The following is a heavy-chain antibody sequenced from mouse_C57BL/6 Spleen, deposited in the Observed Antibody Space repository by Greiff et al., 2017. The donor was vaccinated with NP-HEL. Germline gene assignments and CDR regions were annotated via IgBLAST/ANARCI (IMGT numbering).Heavy chain of an antibody. CDR2: IDPDTGGT. Sequence: VQLQQSGAELVRPGASVTLSCKASGYTFTDYEMHWVKQTPVHGLEWIGAIDPDTGGTAYTQQFKGKVILTADKSSSTDYMELRSLTSEDSAVYYCTRGYFDYWGQGTTLTVSS. V-gene: IGHV1-15*01. CDR3: TRGYFDY. CDR1: GYTFTDYE. J-gene: IGHJ2*01.